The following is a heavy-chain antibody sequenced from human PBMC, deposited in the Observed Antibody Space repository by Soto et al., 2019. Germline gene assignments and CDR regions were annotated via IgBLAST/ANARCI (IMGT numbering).Heavy chain of an antibody. V-gene: IGHV3-48*01. Sequence: EVQLVESGGGLVQPGGSLRLSCAASGFTFSSYSMNWVRQAPGKELEWVSYISSSSSTIYYADSVKGRFTISRDNAKNSLYLQMNSLRAEDTAVYYCARADSGYAHGYYYYGMDVWGRGTTVTVSS. J-gene: IGHJ6*02. D-gene: IGHD5-12*01. CDR3: ARADSGYAHGYYYYGMDV. CDR2: ISSSSSTI. CDR1: GFTFSSYS.